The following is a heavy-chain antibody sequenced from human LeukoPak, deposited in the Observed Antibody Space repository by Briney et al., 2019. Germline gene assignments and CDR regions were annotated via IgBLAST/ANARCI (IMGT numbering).Heavy chain of an antibody. Sequence: GGSLRLSCAASGFTFSSYSMNWVRQAPGKGLEWVSSISSSSSYIYYADSVKGRFTISRDNAKNSLYLQMNSLRAEDTAVYYCARENRDYDYVWGSYPNAFDIWGQGTMVTVSS. CDR2: ISSSSSYI. CDR1: GFTFSSYS. V-gene: IGHV3-21*01. CDR3: ARENRDYDYVWGSYPNAFDI. D-gene: IGHD3-16*02. J-gene: IGHJ3*02.